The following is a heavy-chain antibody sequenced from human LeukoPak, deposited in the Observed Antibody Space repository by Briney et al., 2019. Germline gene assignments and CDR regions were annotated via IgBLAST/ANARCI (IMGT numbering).Heavy chain of an antibody. D-gene: IGHD1-26*01. CDR1: GGSISGTNW. V-gene: IGHV4-4*02. Sequence: KSSETLSLTCGVSGGSISGTNWWSWVRQPPGQGLEWIGEISLRGLTNYNPSLRSRLTMSLDESKNQVSLNLTSVTAADTVVYYCSRESGPFSPFGFWGQGTLVSVHS. J-gene: IGHJ4*02. CDR3: SRESGPFSPFGF. CDR2: ISLRGLT.